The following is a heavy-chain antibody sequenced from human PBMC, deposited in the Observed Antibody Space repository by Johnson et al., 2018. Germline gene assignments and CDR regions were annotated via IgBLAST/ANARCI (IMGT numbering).Heavy chain of an antibody. Sequence: QVQLVQSGGGVVQPGRSLRLSCAASGFTFSSYAMHWVRQAPGKGLEWVAVISYDGSNKYYADSVKGRFTISRDNSKNTLYLQMNSLRDEETAVYYCARGDGHWGQGTVVIVSS. V-gene: IGHV3-30-3*01. J-gene: IGHJ1*01. CDR3: ARGDGH. D-gene: IGHD3-16*01. CDR1: GFTFSSYA. CDR2: ISYDGSNK.